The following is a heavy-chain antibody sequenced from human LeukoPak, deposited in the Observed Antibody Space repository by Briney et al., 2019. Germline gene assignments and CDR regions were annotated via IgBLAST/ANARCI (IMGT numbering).Heavy chain of an antibody. CDR1: GGSISSSAYY. D-gene: IGHD5-18*01. V-gene: IGHV4-31*03. CDR3: ARERTAMIDFDY. Sequence: SETLSLTCTVSGGSISSSAYYWSWVRQHPGKGLEWIGYIYYSGGTYYNPSLKSRVTISVDTSKNQFSLKLSSVTAADTAVYYCARERTAMIDFDYWGQGTVVTVSS. J-gene: IGHJ4*02. CDR2: IYYSGGT.